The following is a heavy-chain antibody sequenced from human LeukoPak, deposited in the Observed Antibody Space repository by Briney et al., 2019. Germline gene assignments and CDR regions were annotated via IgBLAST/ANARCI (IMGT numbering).Heavy chain of an antibody. CDR2: ISAYKGNT. D-gene: IGHD5-18*01. V-gene: IGHV1-18*01. CDR1: GYTFATYG. CDR3: ARDHLGTAGTAMVTVDY. Sequence: ASVKVYCKASGYTFATYGISWVRQAPGQGLEWMGWISAYKGNTNYAQKLQGRVTMTTDTSTSTAYMELRSLRSDDTAVYYCARDHLGTAGTAMVTVDYWGQGTLVTVSS. J-gene: IGHJ4*02.